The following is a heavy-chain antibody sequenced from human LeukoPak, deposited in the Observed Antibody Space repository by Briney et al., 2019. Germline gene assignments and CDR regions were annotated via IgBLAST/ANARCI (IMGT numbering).Heavy chain of an antibody. CDR2: IYHSGST. CDR3: ARNDVLRFLEYSFDP. Sequence: KPSETLSLTCTVSGYSISSGYYWGWIRQPPGKGLEWIGSIYHSGSTYYNPSLKSRVTISVDTSKNQFSLKLSSVTAADTAVYYCARNDVLRFLEYSFDPWGQGTLVTVSS. CDR1: GYSISSGYY. J-gene: IGHJ5*02. V-gene: IGHV4-38-2*02. D-gene: IGHD3-3*01.